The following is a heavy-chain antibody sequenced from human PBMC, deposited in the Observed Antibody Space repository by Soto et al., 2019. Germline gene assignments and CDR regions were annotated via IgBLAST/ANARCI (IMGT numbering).Heavy chain of an antibody. Sequence: TLPHTCTVSGGSSSSGGYCWSWIRKHPGKGLEWIGYIYYSGSTYYNPSLKSRVTISVDTSKNQFSLKLSSVTAADTAVYYCARGWLGDNWFDPWGQGTLLTVSS. CDR2: IYYSGST. CDR1: GGSSSSGGYC. J-gene: IGHJ5*02. V-gene: IGHV4-31*03. CDR3: ARGWLGDNWFDP. D-gene: IGHD6-19*01.